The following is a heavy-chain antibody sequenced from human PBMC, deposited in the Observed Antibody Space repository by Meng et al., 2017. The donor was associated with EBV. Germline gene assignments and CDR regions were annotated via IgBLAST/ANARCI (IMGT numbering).Heavy chain of an antibody. Sequence: ITLKGSGPTPVKPTQTLTLTCTFSGFSLSTSGVGVGWIRQPPGKALEWLALIYWDDDKRYSPSLKSRLTITKDTSKNQVVLTMTNMDPVDTATYYCAHRRDEYSSSWYGWFDPWGQGTLVTVSS. CDR3: AHRRDEYSSSWYGWFDP. CDR1: GFSLSTSGVG. D-gene: IGHD6-13*01. V-gene: IGHV2-5*02. J-gene: IGHJ5*02. CDR2: IYWDDDK.